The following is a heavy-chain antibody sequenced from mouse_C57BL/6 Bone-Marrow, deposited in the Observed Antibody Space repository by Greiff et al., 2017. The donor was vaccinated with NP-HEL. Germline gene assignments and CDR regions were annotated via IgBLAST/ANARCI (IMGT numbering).Heavy chain of an antibody. CDR2: IYPGSGNT. V-gene: IGHV1-76*01. Sequence: QVHVKQSGAELVRPGASVKPSCKASGYTFTDYYINWVKQRPGQGLEWIARIYPGSGNTYYNEKFKGKATLTAEKSSSTAYMQLSSLTSEDSAVYFCARAAYYSNYLLAYWGQGTLVTVSA. CDR1: GYTFTDYY. CDR3: ARAAYYSNYLLAY. D-gene: IGHD2-5*01. J-gene: IGHJ3*01.